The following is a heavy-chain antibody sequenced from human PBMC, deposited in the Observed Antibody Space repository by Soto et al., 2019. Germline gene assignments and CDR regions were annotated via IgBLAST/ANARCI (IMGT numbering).Heavy chain of an antibody. V-gene: IGHV3-48*01. J-gene: IGHJ6*02. CDR1: GFTFSTYS. Sequence: EVQLVESGGGLVQPGVSLRLSCAASGFTFSTYSMNWVRQAPGKGLEWISYITKSSRTIYYADSVKGRFTISRDNAKNSLYLQMNSLRAEDTAVYYCTRGHGYGYGMDVWGQGTTVPVSS. D-gene: IGHD5-12*01. CDR3: TRGHGYGYGMDV. CDR2: ITKSSRTI.